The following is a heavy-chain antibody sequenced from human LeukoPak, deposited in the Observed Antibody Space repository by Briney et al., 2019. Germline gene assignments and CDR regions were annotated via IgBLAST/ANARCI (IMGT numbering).Heavy chain of an antibody. V-gene: IGHV4-4*07. CDR1: GASLSNFY. J-gene: IGHJ3*01. CDR3: ARVRGWAFDV. Sequence: PSETLSLTCTVSGASLSNFYWSWIRQPAGKGLEWIGRIYSSGSTNYNPSLKSRGTMSVDTSHSQSSLNLTSVTAADTGVYFCARVRGWAFDVWGQGTMVTISS. CDR2: IYSSGST. D-gene: IGHD5-24*01.